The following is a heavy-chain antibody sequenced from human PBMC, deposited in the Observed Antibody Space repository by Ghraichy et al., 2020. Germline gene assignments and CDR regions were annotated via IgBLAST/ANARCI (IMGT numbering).Heavy chain of an antibody. CDR3: AREYCSGGRCFFGTGGSHFDF. D-gene: IGHD2-15*01. CDR2: IKSGGSST. V-gene: IGHV3-74*03. Sequence: GGSLRLSCAASGFTFSNYWIHWVRQAPGKGLVWVSRIKSGGSSTTYADSVKGRFTISRYNAKNTLYLQMNSLRAEDTAVYYCAREYCSGGRCFFGTGGSHFDFWGQGTLVTVSS. J-gene: IGHJ4*01. CDR1: GFTFSNYW.